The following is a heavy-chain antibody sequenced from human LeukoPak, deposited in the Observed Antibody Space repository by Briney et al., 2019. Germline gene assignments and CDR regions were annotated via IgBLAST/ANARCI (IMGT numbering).Heavy chain of an antibody. J-gene: IGHJ4*02. D-gene: IGHD1-26*01. CDR2: ISYDGINK. CDR3: ARYNGWELLFPDY. CDR1: GFNFRTYA. V-gene: IGHV3-30*04. Sequence: PGGSLRLSCAASGFNFRTYAMHWVRQAPGKGLEWVAIISYDGINKYYADSVKGRFTISRDKSKNTLYLQMNSLRAEDTAVYYCARYNGWELLFPDYWGQGTLVTVSS.